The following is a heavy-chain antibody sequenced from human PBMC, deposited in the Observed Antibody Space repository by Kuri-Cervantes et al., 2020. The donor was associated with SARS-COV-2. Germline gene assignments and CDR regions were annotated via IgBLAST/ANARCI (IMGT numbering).Heavy chain of an antibody. CDR2: INPSGGST. Sequence: ASVKVSCKASGYTFTSYYLHWVRQAPGQGLEWMGIINPSGGSTSYAQKFQGRVTMTRDTSTSTVYMELSSLRSEDTAVYYCARSFTVTDPFDPWGQGTLVTVSS. D-gene: IGHD4-11*01. V-gene: IGHV1-46*01. CDR3: ARSFTVTDPFDP. CDR1: GYTFTSYY. J-gene: IGHJ5*02.